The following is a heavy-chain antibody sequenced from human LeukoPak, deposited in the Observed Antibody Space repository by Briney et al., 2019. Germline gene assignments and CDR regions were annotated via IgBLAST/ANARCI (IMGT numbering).Heavy chain of an antibody. D-gene: IGHD3-22*01. Sequence: GGSLRLSCAASGFTFSSYGMHWVRQAPGKGLEWVAVIWYDGSNKYYADSVKGRFTISRDNSKNTLYLQMNSLRAEDTAVYYCARVTSYYDSSGYYYDWFDPWGQGTLVTVSS. CDR3: ARVTSYYDSSGYYYDWFDP. CDR1: GFTFSSYG. J-gene: IGHJ5*02. V-gene: IGHV3-33*08. CDR2: IWYDGSNK.